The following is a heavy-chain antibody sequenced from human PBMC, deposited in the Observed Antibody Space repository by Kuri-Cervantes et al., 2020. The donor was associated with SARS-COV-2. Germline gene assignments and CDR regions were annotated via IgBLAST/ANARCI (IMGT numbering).Heavy chain of an antibody. CDR2: FDPEDGET. J-gene: IGHJ3*02. CDR3: GRASLTVDAFDI. V-gene: IGHV1-18*01. CDR1: GYTFTSYG. D-gene: IGHD4/OR15-4a*01. Sequence: ASVKVSCKASGYTFTSYGISWVRQAPGQGLEWMGGFDPEDGETIYAQKLQGRVTMTTDTSTSTAYTELRSLRSDDTAVYYCGRASLTVDAFDIWGQGTMVTVSS.